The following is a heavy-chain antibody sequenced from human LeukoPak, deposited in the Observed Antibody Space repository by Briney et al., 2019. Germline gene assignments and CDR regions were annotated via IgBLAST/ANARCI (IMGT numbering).Heavy chain of an antibody. CDR3: ARDIRSTRTLY. Sequence: GGSLRLSCAASGFTFSSYGMHWVRQAPGKGLEWVSSISSSSSYIYYADSVKGRFTISRDNAKNSLYLQMNSLRAEDTAVYYCARDIRSTRTLYWGQGTLVTVSS. D-gene: IGHD2-2*01. V-gene: IGHV3-21*01. CDR2: ISSSSSYI. J-gene: IGHJ4*02. CDR1: GFTFSSYG.